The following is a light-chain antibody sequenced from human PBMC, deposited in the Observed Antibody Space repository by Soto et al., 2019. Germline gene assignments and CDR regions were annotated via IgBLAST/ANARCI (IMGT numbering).Light chain of an antibody. J-gene: IGKJ1*01. Sequence: EIVMTQSPATLSVSPGERATLSCRASQSVSTNLAWYQQKPGQAPRLLIYGASISATGIPARFRGSGSGTDFSLTISSLQSEDFAVYYCQQYNDWPKTFGQGTKVDIK. CDR3: QQYNDWPKT. V-gene: IGKV3-15*01. CDR2: GAS. CDR1: QSVSTN.